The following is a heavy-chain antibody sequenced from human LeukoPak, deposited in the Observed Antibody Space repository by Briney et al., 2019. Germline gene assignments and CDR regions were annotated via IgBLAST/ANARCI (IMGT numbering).Heavy chain of an antibody. CDR3: ARDESYCSSTSCDYYYMDV. CDR2: IKPDGSER. CDR1: GFTFRSYW. J-gene: IGHJ6*03. Sequence: GGSLRLSCAASGFTFRSYWMAWGRQAPGKGLEWVANIKPDGSERYYVDSVKGRFTVSRDNAQKSLYLQTNSLRADDTAVYYCARDESYCSSTSCDYYYMDVWGKGTTVTVAS. V-gene: IGHV3-7*01. D-gene: IGHD2-2*01.